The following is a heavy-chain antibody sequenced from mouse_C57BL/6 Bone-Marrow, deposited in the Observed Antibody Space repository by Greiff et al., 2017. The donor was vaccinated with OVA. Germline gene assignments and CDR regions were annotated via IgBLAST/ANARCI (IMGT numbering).Heavy chain of an antibody. CDR3: ARGGRWLYYYAMDY. V-gene: IGHV5-16*01. D-gene: IGHD2-3*01. Sequence: EVKLMESEGGLVQPGSSMKLSCTASGFTFSDYYMAWVRQVPETGLEWVANINYDGSSTYYLDSLKSRFIISRDNAKNILYLQMSSLKSEDTDTYYCARGGRWLYYYAMDYWGQGTSVTVSS. J-gene: IGHJ4*01. CDR1: GFTFSDYY. CDR2: INYDGSST.